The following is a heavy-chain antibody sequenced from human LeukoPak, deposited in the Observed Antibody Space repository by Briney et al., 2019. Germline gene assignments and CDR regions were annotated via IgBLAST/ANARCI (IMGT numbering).Heavy chain of an antibody. V-gene: IGHV2-5*02. CDR2: IYWDGDE. CDR3: ARRSPARRLQSTSRWYSDYFDF. CDR1: GCSRSSRGAG. Sequence: SGPTLVNPTQPLTLSCAFSGCSRSSRGAGVGWVRHPPGKALEGLSSIYWDGDERYSPSLRRRVSITNGTCKNKVVLTMTNMDAVDTATYYSARRSPARRLQSTSRWYSDYFDFSGQANLV. D-gene: IGHD1-1*01. J-gene: IGHJ4*02.